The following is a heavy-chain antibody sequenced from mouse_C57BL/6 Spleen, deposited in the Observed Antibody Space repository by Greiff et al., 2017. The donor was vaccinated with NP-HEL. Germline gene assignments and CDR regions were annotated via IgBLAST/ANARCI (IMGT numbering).Heavy chain of an antibody. CDR3: TRSGLLGGTWFAY. D-gene: IGHD2-3*01. V-gene: IGHV1-5*01. J-gene: IGHJ3*01. CDR1: GYTFTSYW. Sequence: VQLQQSGTVLARPGASVKMSCKTSGYTFTSYWMHWVKQRPGQGLAWIGAIYPGNSDTSYNQKFKGKAKLTAVTSASTAYMELSSLTNEDSAVYYCTRSGLLGGTWFAYWGQGTLVTVAA. CDR2: IYPGNSDT.